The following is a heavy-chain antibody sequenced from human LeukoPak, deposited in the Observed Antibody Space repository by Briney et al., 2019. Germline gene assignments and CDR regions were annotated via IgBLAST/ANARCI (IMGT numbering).Heavy chain of an antibody. V-gene: IGHV4-59*01. CDR2: IYYSGST. D-gene: IGHD3-22*01. CDR3: ARAVYDSSGCFDY. J-gene: IGHJ4*02. CDR1: GGSISSYY. Sequence: SETLSLTCTVSGGSISSYYWSWIRQPPGKGLEWIGYIYYSGSTNYNPSLKSRVTISVDTSKNQFSLKLSSVTAADTAVYYCARAVYDSSGCFDYWGQGTLVTVSS.